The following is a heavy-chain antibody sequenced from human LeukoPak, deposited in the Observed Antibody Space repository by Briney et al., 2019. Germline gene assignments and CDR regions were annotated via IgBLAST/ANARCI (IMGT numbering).Heavy chain of an antibody. CDR1: GGSISSSTYY. CDR2: IYYYGST. D-gene: IGHD5-24*01. Sequence: SETLSLTCTVSGGSISSSTYYWGWIRQPPGKGLEWIGSIYYYGSTYYNPSLKSRVTISVDTSKNQFSLKLSSVTAADTAVYSCARRDLEMHAFDIWGQGRMVTVSS. CDR3: ARRDLEMHAFDI. V-gene: IGHV4-39*01. J-gene: IGHJ3*02.